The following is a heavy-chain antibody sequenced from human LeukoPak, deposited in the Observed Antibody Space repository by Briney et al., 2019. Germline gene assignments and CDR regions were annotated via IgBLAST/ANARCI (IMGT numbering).Heavy chain of an antibody. D-gene: IGHD3-22*01. CDR2: IYHSGST. CDR1: GYSISSGCY. Sequence: PSETLSLTCTVSGYSISSGCYWGWIRQPPGKGLEWIGSIYHSGSTYYNPSLKSRVTISVDTSKNQFSLKLSSVTAADTAVYYCARDPRYYYDSSGYIALLRRAPLDYWGQGTLVTVSS. J-gene: IGHJ4*02. V-gene: IGHV4-38-2*02. CDR3: ARDPRYYYDSSGYIALLRRAPLDY.